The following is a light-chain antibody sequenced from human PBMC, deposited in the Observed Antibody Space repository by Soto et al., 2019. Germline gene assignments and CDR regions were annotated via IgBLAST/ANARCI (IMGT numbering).Light chain of an antibody. V-gene: IGLV2-23*02. CDR1: SSDVGPYNL. CDR2: EVV. J-gene: IGLJ3*02. CDR3: CSYAGSSMFV. Sequence: QSALTQPASVSGSPGQSITISCTGSSSDVGPYNLVSWYQHHPGKAPKLMISEVVKRPSGVSNRFSGSKSGNTASLTISVLQAEDEADYYCCSYAGSSMFVFGGGTKGTFL.